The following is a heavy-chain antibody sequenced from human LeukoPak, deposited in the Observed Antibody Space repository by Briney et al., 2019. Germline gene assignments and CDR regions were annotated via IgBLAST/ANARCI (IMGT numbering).Heavy chain of an antibody. CDR1: GFTFSSYS. Sequence: PWGSLRLSCAASGFTFSSYSMNWVRQAPGKGLEWVSYISSGSSTIYYADSVKGRFTISRDNAKNSLYLQMNSLRAEDTAVYYCARNSGSYLYYFDYWGQGTLVTVSS. CDR3: ARNSGSYLYYFDY. CDR2: ISSGSSTI. V-gene: IGHV3-48*01. J-gene: IGHJ4*02. D-gene: IGHD1-26*01.